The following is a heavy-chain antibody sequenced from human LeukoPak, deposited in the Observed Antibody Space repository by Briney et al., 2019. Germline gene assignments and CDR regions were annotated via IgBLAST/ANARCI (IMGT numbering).Heavy chain of an antibody. V-gene: IGHV3-7*01. CDR2: INPGGSES. CDR1: GFTFGNYW. D-gene: IGHD6-19*01. J-gene: IGHJ4*02. Sequence: GGSLRLSCTVSGFTFGNYWMSWVRQAPGKGLEWVANINPGGSESYSIDSVKGRFAISRDTAKNSLYLQMNSLRAEDTAVYYCARGSGWLDYWGQGTLVTVSS. CDR3: ARGSGWLDY.